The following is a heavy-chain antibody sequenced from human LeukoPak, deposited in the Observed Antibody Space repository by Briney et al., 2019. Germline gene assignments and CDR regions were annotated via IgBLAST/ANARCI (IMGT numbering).Heavy chain of an antibody. J-gene: IGHJ4*02. CDR1: GFTFSSYG. CDR2: ITGSGGTT. V-gene: IGHV3-23*01. CDR3: AKIQGYFDY. Sequence: GPLRLSCAASGFTFSSYGMSWVRQAPGKGPQWVSAITGSGGTTYYADSVKGRFTISRDNSKNTLYLQMNSLGAEDTAVYYCAKIQGYFDYWGQGNLVTVSS.